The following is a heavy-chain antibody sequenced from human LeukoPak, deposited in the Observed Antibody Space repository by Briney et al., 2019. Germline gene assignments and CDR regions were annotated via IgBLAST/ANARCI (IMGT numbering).Heavy chain of an antibody. D-gene: IGHD3-10*01. CDR3: ARAGGFGELFEFDY. V-gene: IGHV3-21*01. CDR2: ISSSSSYI. J-gene: IGHJ4*02. CDR1: GFTFSSDS. Sequence: GGSPRLSCAASGFTFSSDSMNWVRQAPGKGLEWVSSISSSSSYIYYADSVKGRFTISRDNAKNSLYLQMNSLRAEDTAVYYCARAGGFGELFEFDYWGQGTLVTVSS.